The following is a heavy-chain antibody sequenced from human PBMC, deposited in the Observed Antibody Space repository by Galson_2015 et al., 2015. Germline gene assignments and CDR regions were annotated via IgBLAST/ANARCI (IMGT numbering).Heavy chain of an antibody. J-gene: IGHJ6*02. CDR1: GFTFSTYH. D-gene: IGHD4-11*01. Sequence: SLRLSCAASGFTFSTYHMNWVRQAPGKGLESISSISNSAVQTYYIDSVKGRFTISRDNSKNTLYLHMDRLKVEDTAIYYCAKVVSVTESYWYGLDVWGQGTTVIVSS. V-gene: IGHV3-23*01. CDR3: AKVVSVTESYWYGLDV. CDR2: ISNSAVQT.